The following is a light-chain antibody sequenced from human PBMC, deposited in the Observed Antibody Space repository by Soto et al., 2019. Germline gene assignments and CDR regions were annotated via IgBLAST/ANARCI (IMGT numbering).Light chain of an antibody. CDR3: SSYTSSSTPYV. J-gene: IGLJ1*01. CDR1: SSDVGGYNY. Sequence: QSALTQPASVSGSPGQSITISCTGTSSDVGGYNYVSWYQQHPGKAPKLMIYEVRNRPSGVSNRFSGSKSGNTASLTISGRQAEDEADYYCSSYTSSSTPYVFGTGTKV. CDR2: EVR. V-gene: IGLV2-14*01.